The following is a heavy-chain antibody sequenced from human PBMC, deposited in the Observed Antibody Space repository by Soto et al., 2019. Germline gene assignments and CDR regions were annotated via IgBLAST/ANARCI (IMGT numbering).Heavy chain of an antibody. CDR2: IRGSANAI. V-gene: IGHV3-11*01. CDR1: GFTLSDYY. CDR3: ARALTAERYFGMDV. J-gene: IGHJ6*02. D-gene: IGHD5-18*01. Sequence: GGSLRLSCVVSGFTLSDYYMTWIRQAPGKGLEWIAFIRGSANAIKYADSVKGRSTISWDSAKKSLSLQMNSLRAEDTAIYYCARALTAERYFGMDVWGQGTTVTVSS.